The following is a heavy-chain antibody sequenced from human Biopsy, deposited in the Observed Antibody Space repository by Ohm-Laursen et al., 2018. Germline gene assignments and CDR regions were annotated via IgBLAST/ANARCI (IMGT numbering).Heavy chain of an antibody. V-gene: IGHV3-7*01. J-gene: IGHJ4*02. CDR2: INPDGSVK. CDR1: GFMFSASW. Sequence: SLRLSCAASGFMFSASWMSWVRQAPGKGLEWAANINPDGSVKYFADSVKGRFTISRDNAENSMYLQMSSLTVDDTAVYYRARDERWGQGTLVTVSS. CDR3: ARDER. D-gene: IGHD5-24*01.